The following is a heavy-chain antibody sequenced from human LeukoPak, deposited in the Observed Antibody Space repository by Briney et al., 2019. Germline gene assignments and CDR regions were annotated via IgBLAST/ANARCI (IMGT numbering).Heavy chain of an antibody. CDR2: ISAYNGNT. CDR1: GYTFTSYG. Sequence: ASVKVSCKASGYTFTSYGISWVRQAPGQGLEWRGWISAYNGNTNYAQKLQGRVTMTTDTSTSTAYMELRSLRSDDTAVYYCARLSRVAAAGTGFDYWGQGTLVTVSS. V-gene: IGHV1-18*01. D-gene: IGHD6-13*01. CDR3: ARLSRVAAAGTGFDY. J-gene: IGHJ4*02.